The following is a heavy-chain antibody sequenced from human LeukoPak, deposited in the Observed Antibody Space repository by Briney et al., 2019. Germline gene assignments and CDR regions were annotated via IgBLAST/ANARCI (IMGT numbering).Heavy chain of an antibody. CDR1: GFTFSSYA. V-gene: IGHV3-23*01. D-gene: IGHD2-2*01. CDR3: AKRYCSSTSCYVDY. CDR2: ISGSGGST. Sequence: PSGGSLRLSCAAPGFTFSSYAMSWVRQAPGKGLEWVSAISGSGGSTYYADSVKGRFTISRDNSKNTLYLQMNSLRAEDTAVYYCAKRYCSSTSCYVDYWGQGTLVTVSS. J-gene: IGHJ4*02.